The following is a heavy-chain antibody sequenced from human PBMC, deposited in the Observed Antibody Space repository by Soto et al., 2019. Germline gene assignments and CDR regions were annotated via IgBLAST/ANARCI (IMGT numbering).Heavy chain of an antibody. CDR2: ISATGVKT. J-gene: IGHJ4*02. CDR3: TKSRSAMIYYFDF. D-gene: IGHD3-22*01. Sequence: GGSLRLSCAASGFTFSAYAMNWVRQAPGKGLEWVSGISATGVKTYSADSVKGRFTISRDNSKDTVYLEMNSLRAEDTAVYYCTKSRSAMIYYFDFWGLGALVTVSS. V-gene: IGHV3-23*01. CDR1: GFTFSAYA.